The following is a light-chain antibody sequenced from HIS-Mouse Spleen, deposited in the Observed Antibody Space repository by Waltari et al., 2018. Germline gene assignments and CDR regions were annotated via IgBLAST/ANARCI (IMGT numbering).Light chain of an antibody. J-gene: IGKJ1*01. CDR1: QGISSY. CDR3: QQLNSYPPT. CDR2: AAS. Sequence: DIQLTQSPSFLSASVGDRVTITCRASQGISSYLAWYQQKPGKAPKLLIYAASTLQSGVPSRFSGSGSATEFTLTISSLQPEDFATYYCQQLNSYPPTFGQGTKVEIK. V-gene: IGKV1-9*01.